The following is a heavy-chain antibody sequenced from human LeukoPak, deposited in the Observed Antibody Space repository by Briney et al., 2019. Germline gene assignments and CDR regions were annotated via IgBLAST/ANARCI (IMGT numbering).Heavy chain of an antibody. Sequence: GESLKISCKGSGYSFTNYGISWVRQAPGQGLEWMGWISAYNGNTNYAQKLQGRVTMTTDTSTSTAYMELRSLRSDDTAVYYCARGEGYSGYGASDYWGQGTLVTVSS. D-gene: IGHD5-12*01. CDR2: ISAYNGNT. CDR1: GYSFTNYG. J-gene: IGHJ4*02. V-gene: IGHV1-18*01. CDR3: ARGEGYSGYGASDY.